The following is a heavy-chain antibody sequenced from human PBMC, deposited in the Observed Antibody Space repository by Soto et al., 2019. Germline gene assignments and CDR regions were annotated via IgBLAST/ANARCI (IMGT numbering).Heavy chain of an antibody. CDR3: ARGYGYYSAYYFDY. CDR1: GGSFSGYY. J-gene: IGHJ4*02. CDR2: INHSGST. D-gene: IGHD5-18*01. Sequence: SETLSLTCAVYGGSFSGYYLSWIRQPPGKGLEWIGEINHSGSTNYNPSLKSRVTISVDTSKNQFSLKLSSVTAADTAVYYCARGYGYYSAYYFDYWGQGTLVTVYS. V-gene: IGHV4-34*01.